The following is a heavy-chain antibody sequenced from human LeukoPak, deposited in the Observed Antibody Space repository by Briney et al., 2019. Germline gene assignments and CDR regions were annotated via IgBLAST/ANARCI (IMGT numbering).Heavy chain of an antibody. CDR3: ARGFLTLY. Sequence: SETLSLTCAVYGGSFSGYYWSWIRQPPGEGLEMIEEINNSGTTNYNPPLKSRVTISVATSKNQFSLKLSSVTAADTAVYYCARGFLTLYWGQGTLVTVSS. CDR2: INNSGTT. J-gene: IGHJ4*02. V-gene: IGHV4-34*01. D-gene: IGHD4-23*01. CDR1: GGSFSGYY.